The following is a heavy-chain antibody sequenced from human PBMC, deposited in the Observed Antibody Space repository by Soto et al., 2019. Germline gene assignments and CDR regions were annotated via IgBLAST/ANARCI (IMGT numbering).Heavy chain of an antibody. J-gene: IGHJ6*03. CDR3: ARGRAATVTTRLYYYMDV. CDR1: GGSFSGYY. D-gene: IGHD4-17*01. CDR2: INHSGST. V-gene: IGHV4-34*01. Sequence: SETLSLTCAVYGGSFSGYYWSWIRQPPGKGLEWIGEINHSGSTNYNPSLKSRVTISVDTSKNQFSLKLSSVTAADTAVYYCARGRAATVTTRLYYYMDVWGKGTTVTVSS.